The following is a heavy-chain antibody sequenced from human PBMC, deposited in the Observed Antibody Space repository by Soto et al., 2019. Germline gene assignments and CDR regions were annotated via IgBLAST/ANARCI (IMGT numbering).Heavy chain of an antibody. CDR1: GGSVSSYY. Sequence: ETLSLTCIVSGGSVSSYYWNWIRQSPGKGLEWIGYIYNIETVSYNPSLKSRVTISVDTSKNQFSLKLSSVTAADTAVYYCARGGIAAAAPPDYWGQGTLVTVSS. D-gene: IGHD6-13*01. J-gene: IGHJ4*02. CDR3: ARGGIAAAAPPDY. CDR2: IYNIETV. V-gene: IGHV4-59*02.